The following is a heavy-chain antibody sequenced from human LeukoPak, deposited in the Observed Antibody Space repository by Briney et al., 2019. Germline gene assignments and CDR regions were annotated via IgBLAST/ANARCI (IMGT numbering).Heavy chain of an antibody. CDR3: ARVRYSGSYYDVYYYYYMDV. Sequence: GGSLRLSCAASGFTFSSYWMHWVRQAPGKGLVWVSRINTDGSSTSYADSVKGRFTISRDSAKNTLYLQMNSLRAEDTAVYYCARVRYSGSYYDVYYYYYMDVWGKGTTVTVSS. J-gene: IGHJ6*03. D-gene: IGHD1-26*01. V-gene: IGHV3-74*01. CDR2: INTDGSST. CDR1: GFTFSSYW.